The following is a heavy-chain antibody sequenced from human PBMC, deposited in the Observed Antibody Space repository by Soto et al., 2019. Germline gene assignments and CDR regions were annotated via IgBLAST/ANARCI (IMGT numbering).Heavy chain of an antibody. CDR3: ARDRSNSPDYFDY. D-gene: IGHD6-6*01. V-gene: IGHV4-30-4*01. CDR2: IYHSGRT. Sequence: SETLSLTCTVSGGSISSDDYYWTWIRQPPGKGLEWIGYIYHSGRTSYNPSLDSRITISMDTSNNQFSLKLSSVTAADTAVYYCARDRSNSPDYFDYWGQGALVTVSS. J-gene: IGHJ4*02. CDR1: GGSISSDDYY.